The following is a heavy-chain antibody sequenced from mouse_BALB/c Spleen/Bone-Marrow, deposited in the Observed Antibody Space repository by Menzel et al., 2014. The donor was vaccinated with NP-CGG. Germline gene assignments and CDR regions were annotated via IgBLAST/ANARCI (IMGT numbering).Heavy chain of an antibody. D-gene: IGHD2-3*01. J-gene: IGHJ2*01. CDR2: ISSGSSTI. CDR3: AIEGYYDY. CDR1: EFTFSSFG. V-gene: IGHV5-17*02. Sequence: EVMLVESGGGLVQPGGSRKLSCAASEFTFSSFGMHWVRQAPEKGLEWVAYISSGSSTIYYADTVKGRFTISRDNPKNTLFLQMTSLRSEDTAMYYCAIEGYYDYWGQGTTLTVSS.